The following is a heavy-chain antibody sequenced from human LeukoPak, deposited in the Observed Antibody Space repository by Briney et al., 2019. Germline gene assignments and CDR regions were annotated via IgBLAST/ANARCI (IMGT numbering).Heavy chain of an antibody. V-gene: IGHV3-30*04. CDR3: ARVAAAGTYYYYYMDV. Sequence: PGGSLRLSCAASGFTFSSYAMHWDRQAPGKGLEWVAVISYDGSNKNYADSVKGRFTISRDNSKSTLYLQMNSLRTEDTAVYFCARVAAAGTYYYYYMDVWGKGTTVTVSS. CDR1: GFTFSSYA. D-gene: IGHD6-13*01. CDR2: ISYDGSNK. J-gene: IGHJ6*03.